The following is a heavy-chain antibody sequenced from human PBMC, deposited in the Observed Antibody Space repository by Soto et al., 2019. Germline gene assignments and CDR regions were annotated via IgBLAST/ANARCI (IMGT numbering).Heavy chain of an antibody. CDR1: GFTFSNYA. V-gene: IGHV3-74*01. CDR3: ARGGYCSGGTCYSSDYGLDV. Sequence: HPGGSLRLSCAASGFTFSNYAMNWVRQAPGKGLEWVSRINSDGSSTSYADSVKGRFTISRGNAKNTLYLQMNTLRAEDTAVYYCARGGYCSGGTCYSSDYGLDVWGQGTTVTVSS. CDR2: INSDGSST. D-gene: IGHD2-15*01. J-gene: IGHJ6*02.